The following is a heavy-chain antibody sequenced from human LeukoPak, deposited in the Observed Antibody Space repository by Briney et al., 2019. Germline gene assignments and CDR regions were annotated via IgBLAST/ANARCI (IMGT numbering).Heavy chain of an antibody. CDR2: ISSSSSYI. D-gene: IGHD4-17*01. V-gene: IGHV3-21*01. Sequence: GGSLRLSCAASGLTFSIYSMNWVRQAPGKGLEWVSSISSSSSYIYYADSVKGRFTISRDDAKNSLYLQMNSLRAEDTAVYYCARDGDYPINFDYWGQGTLVTVSS. CDR3: ARDGDYPINFDY. J-gene: IGHJ4*02. CDR1: GLTFSIYS.